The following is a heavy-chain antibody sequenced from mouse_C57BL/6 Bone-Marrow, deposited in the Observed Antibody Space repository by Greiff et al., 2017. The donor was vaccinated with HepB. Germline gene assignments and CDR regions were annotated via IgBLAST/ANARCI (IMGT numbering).Heavy chain of an antibody. J-gene: IGHJ3*01. V-gene: IGHV5-9-1*02. CDR1: GFTFSSYA. D-gene: IGHD3-1*01. CDR2: ISSGGDYI. Sequence: EVKVVESGEGLVKPGGSLKLSCAASGFTFSSYAMSWVRQTPEKRLEWVAYISSGGDYIYYADTVKGRFTISRDNARNTLYLQMSSLKSEDTAMYYCTRGLLLFAYWGQGTLVTVSA. CDR3: TRGLLLFAY.